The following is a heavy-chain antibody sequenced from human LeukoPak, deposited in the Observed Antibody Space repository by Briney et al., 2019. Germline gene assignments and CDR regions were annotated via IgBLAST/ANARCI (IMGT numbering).Heavy chain of an antibody. CDR2: IRGKTNSYAT. CDR1: GFTFSDSA. J-gene: IGHJ4*02. Sequence: GWSLRLSCAASGFTFSDSAMNWVRQASGKGLGWVGHIRGKTNSYATAYAASVRGRFTISRDDSKNTAYLQMNSLKTEDTAVYYCTGGSGWYSPDYWGQGTLVTVSS. CDR3: TGGSGWYSPDY. V-gene: IGHV3-73*01. D-gene: IGHD6-19*01.